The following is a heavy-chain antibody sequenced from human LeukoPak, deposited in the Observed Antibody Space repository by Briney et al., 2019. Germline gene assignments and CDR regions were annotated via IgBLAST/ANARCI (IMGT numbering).Heavy chain of an antibody. CDR2: IHYSGST. CDR3: ARVEEGYGSGRRENYYYYYMDV. J-gene: IGHJ6*03. V-gene: IGHV4-59*01. D-gene: IGHD3-10*01. CDR1: GGSISNYY. Sequence: SETLSLTCTVSGGSISNYYWSWIRQPPGKGLKWIGYIHYSGSTNYNPSLKSRVTISIDTSKNQFSLKLSSVTAADTAVYYCARVEEGYGSGRRENYYYYYMDVWGKGTTVTIS.